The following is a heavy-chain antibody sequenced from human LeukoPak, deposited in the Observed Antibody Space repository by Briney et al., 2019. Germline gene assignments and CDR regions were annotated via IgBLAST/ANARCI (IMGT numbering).Heavy chain of an antibody. CDR2: ISVSGGST. J-gene: IGHJ4*02. V-gene: IGHV3-23*01. CDR1: GFSLSSYA. CDR3: AKGSSSWYELDY. D-gene: IGHD6-13*01. Sequence: RGSLTLSCAPSGFSLSSYAMRWVRQAPGKGLEWVSSISVSGGSTYYADSVKGRFTISRDNSKNTLYLQMNSLRAEDTAVYYCAKGSSSWYELDYWGQGTLVTVSS.